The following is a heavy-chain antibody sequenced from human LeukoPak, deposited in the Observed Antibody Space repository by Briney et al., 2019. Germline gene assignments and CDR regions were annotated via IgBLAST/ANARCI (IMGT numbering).Heavy chain of an antibody. CDR1: GFTFSSYA. J-gene: IGHJ6*02. Sequence: GRSLRLSCAASGFTFSSYAMHWVRQAPGKGLEWVAVISYDGSNKYYADSVKGRFTISRDNSKNTLYLQMNSLRAEDTAVYYCARDRDSSSWYNPYYYYYGMDVWGQGTTVTVSS. V-gene: IGHV3-30-3*01. CDR3: ARDRDSSSWYNPYYYYYGMDV. CDR2: ISYDGSNK. D-gene: IGHD6-13*01.